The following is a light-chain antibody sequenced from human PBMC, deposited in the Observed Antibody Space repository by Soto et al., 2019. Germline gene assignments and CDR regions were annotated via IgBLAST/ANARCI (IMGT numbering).Light chain of an antibody. CDR3: CSYAGSYTFGV. J-gene: IGLJ1*01. CDR2: EVS. Sequence: QSALTQPASVSGSPGQSITISCTGTSSDVGGYNYVSWYQQHPGKAPKLMIYEVSNRLSGVPDRFSGSNSGNTASLTISGLQAEDEADYYCCSYAGSYTFGVFGTGTKVTVL. CDR1: SSDVGGYNY. V-gene: IGLV2-11*01.